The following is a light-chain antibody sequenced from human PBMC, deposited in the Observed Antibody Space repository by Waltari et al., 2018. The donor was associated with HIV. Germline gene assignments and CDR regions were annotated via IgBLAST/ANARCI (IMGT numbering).Light chain of an antibody. Sequence: QSALTQPASVSGSPGQSITISCTGTSSDVGGYKYVSWYQQHPGKAPKLMVYEVTNPPSGLSNRFSVSKSGSTASLTISGLQAEDEADYYCSSYTTTGTLVLFGGGTKLTVL. V-gene: IGLV2-14*01. CDR1: SSDVGGYKY. J-gene: IGLJ2*01. CDR3: SSYTTTGTLVL. CDR2: EVT.